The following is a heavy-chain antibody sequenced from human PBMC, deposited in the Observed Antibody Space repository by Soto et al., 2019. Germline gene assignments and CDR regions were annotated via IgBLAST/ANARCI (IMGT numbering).Heavy chain of an antibody. CDR1: GFTFRTYA. CDR2: ISGSGGET. Sequence: PGGSLRLSCAASGFTFRTYAMSWVHQAPGKGLEWVSAISGSGGETYYADSVKGRFTISRDNSKNALYLQMNSLRTEDTAVYYCAKGWELLGSGMDVWGQGTTVTVSS. CDR3: AKGWELLGSGMDV. D-gene: IGHD1-26*01. J-gene: IGHJ6*02. V-gene: IGHV3-23*01.